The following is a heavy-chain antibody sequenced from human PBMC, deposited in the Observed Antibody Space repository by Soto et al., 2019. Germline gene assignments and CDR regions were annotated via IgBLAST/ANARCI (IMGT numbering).Heavy chain of an antibody. V-gene: IGHV1-18*01. CDR2: ISAYNGNT. J-gene: IGHJ4*02. D-gene: IGHD3-10*01. Sequence: ASVKVSCKASGYTFTSYGISWVRQAPGQGLEWMGWISAYNGNTNYAQKLQGRVTMTTDTSTSTAYMELRSLRSDDTAVYYCARVRATMVRGVIIPYYFDYWGQGTLVTVSS. CDR3: ARVRATMVRGVIIPYYFDY. CDR1: GYTFTSYG.